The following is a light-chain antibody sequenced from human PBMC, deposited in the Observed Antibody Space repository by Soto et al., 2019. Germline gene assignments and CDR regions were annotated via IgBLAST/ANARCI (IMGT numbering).Light chain of an antibody. CDR3: FSYTSDSTLYV. CDR2: EVT. J-gene: IGLJ1*01. CDR1: SSDVGGYNY. Sequence: QSALTQPPSASGSPGQSVTISCTGTSSDVGGYNYVSWYQQHPGKAPKLMIYEVTKRPSGVPDRFSGSKSGNTASLTVSGLQADDEADYYCFSYTSDSTLYVFGSGTKLTVL. V-gene: IGLV2-8*01.